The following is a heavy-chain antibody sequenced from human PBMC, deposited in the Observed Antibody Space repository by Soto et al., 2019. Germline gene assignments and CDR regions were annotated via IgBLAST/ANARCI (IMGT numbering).Heavy chain of an antibody. J-gene: IGHJ5*02. CDR1: GYTLNGYY. CDR3: ARAYDYVWGSYRYDWFDP. D-gene: IGHD3-16*02. CDR2: INPNSGGT. Sequence: ASVKVSCNASGYTLNGYYMHWVRQAPAQGLEWMGWINPNSGGTNYAQKFQGRVTMTGDTSISTAYMELSRLRSDDTAVYYCARAYDYVWGSYRYDWFDPWGQGTLVTVS. V-gene: IGHV1-2*02.